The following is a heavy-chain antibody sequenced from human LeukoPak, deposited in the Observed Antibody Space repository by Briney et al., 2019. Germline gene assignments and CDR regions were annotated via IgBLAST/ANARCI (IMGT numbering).Heavy chain of an antibody. V-gene: IGHV1-3*01. D-gene: IGHD2-15*01. CDR1: GYTFTSYD. CDR2: INAGNGNT. CDR3: ARGTVVVAATPSVWDAFDI. Sequence: GASVKVSCKASGYTFTSYDINWVRQATGQGLEWMGWINAGNGNTKYSQKFQGRVTITRDTSASTAYMELSSLRSEDTAVYYCARGTVVVAATPSVWDAFDIWGQGTMVTVSS. J-gene: IGHJ3*02.